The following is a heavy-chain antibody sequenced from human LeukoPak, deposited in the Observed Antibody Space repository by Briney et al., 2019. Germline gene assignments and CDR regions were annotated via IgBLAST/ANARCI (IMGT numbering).Heavy chain of an antibody. CDR1: GGSISSGDYY. Sequence: SQTLSLTCTVSGGSISSGDYYWSWIRQPPGKGLEWIGYIYYSGRTYYNPSLKSRVTISVDTSKNQFSLRLSSVTAADTAVYYCARDYSNFIFDYWGQGTLVTVSS. D-gene: IGHD4-11*01. V-gene: IGHV4-30-4*01. CDR2: IYYSGRT. J-gene: IGHJ4*02. CDR3: ARDYSNFIFDY.